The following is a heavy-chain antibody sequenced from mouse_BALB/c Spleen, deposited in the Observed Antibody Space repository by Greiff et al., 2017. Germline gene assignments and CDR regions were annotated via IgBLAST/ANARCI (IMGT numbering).Heavy chain of an antibody. Sequence: QVQLQQSGAELARPGASVKLSCKASGYTFTSYWMQWVKQRPGQGLEWIGAIYPGDGDTRYTQKFKGKATLTADKSSSTAYMQLSSLASEDSAVYYCARGYDGPDYWGQGTTLTVSS. CDR1: GYTFTSYW. J-gene: IGHJ2*01. D-gene: IGHD2-14*01. CDR3: ARGYDGPDY. CDR2: IYPGDGDT. V-gene: IGHV1-87*01.